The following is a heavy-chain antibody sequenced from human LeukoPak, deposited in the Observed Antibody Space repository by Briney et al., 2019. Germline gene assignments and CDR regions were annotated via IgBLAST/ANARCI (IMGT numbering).Heavy chain of an antibody. CDR3: ARGRYCSSTSCYGNTKFDY. J-gene: IGHJ4*02. CDR1: GYTFTSYG. Sequence: ASVKVSCKASGYTFTSYGISWVRQAPGQGLEWMGWISAYNGYTNYAQKFQGRVTMTTDTSTSTAYMELRSLRSDDTAVYYCARGRYCSSTSCYGNTKFDYWGQGTLVTVSS. V-gene: IGHV1-18*01. CDR2: ISAYNGYT. D-gene: IGHD2-2*01.